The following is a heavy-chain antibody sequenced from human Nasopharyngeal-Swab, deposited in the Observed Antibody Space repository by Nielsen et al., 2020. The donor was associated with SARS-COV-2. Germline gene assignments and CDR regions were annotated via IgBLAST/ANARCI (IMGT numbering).Heavy chain of an antibody. CDR2: ISYDGNIK. Sequence: GESLTIACAASGFTFSNYGMHWVRQAQGKGVEWVAVISYDGNIKSYADSVRGRFLISRDNSHNTLYLQMSRLRTEDRAVYYCAKAFGEAQLAEDAFDAWGQGTMVTVSS. D-gene: IGHD3-16*01. CDR1: GFTFSNYG. V-gene: IGHV3-30*18. CDR3: AKAFGEAQLAEDAFDA. J-gene: IGHJ3*01.